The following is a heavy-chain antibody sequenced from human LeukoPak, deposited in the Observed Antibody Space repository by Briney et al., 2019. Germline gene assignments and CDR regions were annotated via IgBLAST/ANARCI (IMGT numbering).Heavy chain of an antibody. V-gene: IGHV4-34*01. J-gene: IGHJ4*02. CDR2: INHSGST. CDR1: GGSFSGYY. D-gene: IGHD3-10*01. Sequence: PSETLSLTCAVYGGSFSGYYWSWIRQPPGKGLEWIGEINHSGSTNYNPSLKSRVTISVDTSKNQFSLKLSSVTAADTAVYYCARLGRLLLWFGDSYWGQGTLVTVSS. CDR3: ARLGRLLLWFGDSY.